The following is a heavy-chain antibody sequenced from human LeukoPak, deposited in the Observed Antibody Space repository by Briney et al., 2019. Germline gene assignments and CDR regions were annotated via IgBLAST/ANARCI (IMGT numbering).Heavy chain of an antibody. J-gene: IGHJ4*02. Sequence: GGSLRLSCAASGFTFSSYAMSWVRQAPGKGLEWVSAISGSGGSTYYADSVKGRFTISRDNSKNTLYLQMNSLRAEDTAVYYCARVSNYYDSSGYYRNWGQGTLVTVSS. D-gene: IGHD3-22*01. V-gene: IGHV3-23*01. CDR2: ISGSGGST. CDR1: GFTFSSYA. CDR3: ARVSNYYDSSGYYRN.